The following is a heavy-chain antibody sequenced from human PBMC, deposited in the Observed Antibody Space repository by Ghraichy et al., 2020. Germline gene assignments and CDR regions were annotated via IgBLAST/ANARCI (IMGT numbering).Heavy chain of an antibody. CDR3: AKDRAAAGLGEYFQH. D-gene: IGHD6-13*01. Sequence: GGSLRLSCAASGFTFSSYAMSWVRQAPGKGLEWVSAISGSGGSTYYADSVKGRFTISRDNSKNTLYLQMNSLRAEDTAVYYCAKDRAAAGLGEYFQHWGQGTLVTVSS. CDR2: ISGSGGST. CDR1: GFTFSSYA. J-gene: IGHJ1*01. V-gene: IGHV3-23*01.